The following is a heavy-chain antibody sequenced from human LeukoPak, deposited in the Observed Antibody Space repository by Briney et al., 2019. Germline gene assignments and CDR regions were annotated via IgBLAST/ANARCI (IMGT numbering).Heavy chain of an antibody. CDR2: IYQRAAV. D-gene: IGHD2-21*01. Sequence: SETLSLTCNVSGYSISSGYFWGWVRQAPGKGLEWIGSIYQRAAVHYNPSLKSRVTISLDTSKNHFSLNLRSMQASDTAVYYCARAFCVGECFVLHIFFDSWGQGTLVTVSS. V-gene: IGHV4-38-2*02. CDR3: ARAFCVGECFVLHIFFDS. J-gene: IGHJ4*02. CDR1: GYSISSGYF.